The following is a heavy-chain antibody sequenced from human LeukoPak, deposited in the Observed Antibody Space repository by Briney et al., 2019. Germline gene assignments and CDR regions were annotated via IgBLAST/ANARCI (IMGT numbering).Heavy chain of an antibody. V-gene: IGHV4-34*01. CDR1: GGSFSGYY. Sequence: SETLSLTCAVYGGSFSGYYWSWIRQPPGKGLEWIGEINHSGSTNYNPSLKSRVTISVDTSKNQFSLKLSSVTAAGTAVYYCARLLILYYFDYWGQGTLVTVSS. CDR3: ARLLILYYFDY. J-gene: IGHJ4*02. D-gene: IGHD3-9*01. CDR2: INHSGST.